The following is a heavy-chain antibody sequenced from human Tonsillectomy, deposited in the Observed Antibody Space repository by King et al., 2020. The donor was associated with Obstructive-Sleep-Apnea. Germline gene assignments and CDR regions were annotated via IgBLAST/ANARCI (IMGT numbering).Heavy chain of an antibody. CDR3: ARGTIAAAGVGMDV. V-gene: IGHV4-34*01. CDR2: IDHSGST. J-gene: IGHJ6*02. CDR1: GGSFSGYY. Sequence: VQLQQWGAGLLKPSETLSLTCAVYGGSFSGYYWSWIRQPPGKGLEWIGEIDHSGSTNYNPSLKSRVTISVDTSKNHFSLKVTSVTAADTALYYCARGTIAAAGVGMDVWGQGTTVTVSS. D-gene: IGHD6-13*01.